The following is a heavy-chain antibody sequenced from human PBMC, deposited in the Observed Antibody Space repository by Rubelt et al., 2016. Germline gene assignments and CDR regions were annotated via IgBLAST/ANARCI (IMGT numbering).Heavy chain of an antibody. CDR3: ERITRRITMIEDAFDI. CDR1: GFSLSTSGVG. J-gene: IGHJ3*02. Sequence: QITLKESGPTLVKPTQTLTLTCTFSGFSLSTSGVGVGWIRQPPGKALEWLALIYWDDDKRYSPSLKSRLPISKGTSKSKVGLNRTNIDPVDTATYYWERITRRITMIEDAFDIWGQGTMVTVSS. CDR2: IYWDDDK. D-gene: IGHD3-22*01. V-gene: IGHV2-5*02.